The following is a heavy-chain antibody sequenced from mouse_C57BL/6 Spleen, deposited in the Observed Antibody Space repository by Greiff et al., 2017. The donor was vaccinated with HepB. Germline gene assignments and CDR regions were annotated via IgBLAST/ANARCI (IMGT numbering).Heavy chain of an antibody. J-gene: IGHJ2*01. CDR1: GFTFSDYG. D-gene: IGHD2-1*01. CDR2: ISSGSSTI. CDR3: ARVGNYYYFDY. V-gene: IGHV5-17*01. Sequence: EVKLVESGGGLVKPGGSLKLSCAASGFTFSDYGMHWVRQAPEKGLEWVAYISSGSSTIYYADTVKGRFTISRDNAKNTLFLQMTSLRSEDTAMYYCARVGNYYYFDYWGQGTTLTVSS.